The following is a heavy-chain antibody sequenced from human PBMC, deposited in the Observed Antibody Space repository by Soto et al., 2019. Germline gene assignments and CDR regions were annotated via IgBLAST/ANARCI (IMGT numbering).Heavy chain of an antibody. V-gene: IGHV3-53*04. CDR3: ARDRYSSGWLDAFDI. D-gene: IGHD6-19*01. CDR1: GFTVSSNY. J-gene: IGHJ3*02. CDR2: IFTGGST. Sequence: EVQLVESGGGLVQPGGSLRLSCAASGFTVSSNYMSWVRQAPGKGLEWVSVIFTGGSTDYADSVKGRFTISRHSSKNTVYIQMNSLRAEDTAVYYCARDRYSSGWLDAFDIWGQGTMVTVSS.